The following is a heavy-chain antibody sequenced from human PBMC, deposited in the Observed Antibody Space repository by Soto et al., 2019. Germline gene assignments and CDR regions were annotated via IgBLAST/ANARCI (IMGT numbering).Heavy chain of an antibody. CDR2: INHSGST. Sequence: SETLSLTCAVYGGSFSGYYWSWIRQPPGKGLEWIGEINHSGSTNYNPSLKSRVTISVDTSKNQFSLKLSSVTAADTAVYYCARGRSPNSSSSYFDYWGQGTLVTVSS. J-gene: IGHJ4*02. D-gene: IGHD6-6*01. CDR3: ARGRSPNSSSSYFDY. CDR1: GGSFSGYY. V-gene: IGHV4-34*01.